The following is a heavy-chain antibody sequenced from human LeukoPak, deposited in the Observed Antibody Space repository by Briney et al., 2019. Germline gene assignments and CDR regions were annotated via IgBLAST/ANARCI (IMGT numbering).Heavy chain of an antibody. CDR1: GVSISSYY. J-gene: IGHJ5*02. CDR2: IYYSGST. D-gene: IGHD6-13*01. V-gene: IGHV4-59*01. Sequence: SETLSLTCTVSGVSISSYYWSWIRQPPGKGLVLIGYIYYSGSTNYNPSLKSRVTISIDTSKNQLSLKLSSVTAADTAVYYCARFSVAAAGTGWFDPWGQGTLVTVSA. CDR3: ARFSVAAAGTGWFDP.